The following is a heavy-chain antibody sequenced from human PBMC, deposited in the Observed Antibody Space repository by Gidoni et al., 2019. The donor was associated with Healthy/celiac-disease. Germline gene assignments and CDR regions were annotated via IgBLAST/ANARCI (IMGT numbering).Heavy chain of an antibody. CDR3: ASSRQPNNWFDP. CDR1: GGSISSYY. Sequence: QVQLQESGPGLVKPSETLSLTCTVSGGSISSYYCSWIRQPPGKGLEWIGYIYYSGSTNYNPSLKSRVTISVDTSKNQFSLKLSSVTAADTAVYYCASSRQPNNWFDPWGQGTLVTVSS. CDR2: IYYSGST. J-gene: IGHJ5*02. V-gene: IGHV4-59*01. D-gene: IGHD6-13*01.